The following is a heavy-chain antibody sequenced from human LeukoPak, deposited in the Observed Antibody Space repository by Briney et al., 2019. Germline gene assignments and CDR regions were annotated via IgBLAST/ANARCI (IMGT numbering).Heavy chain of an antibody. J-gene: IGHJ4*02. CDR3: ARDPYSNYFIDY. CDR2: ISSGSSYI. Sequence: PGGSLRLSCAASGFTFSSYSMNWVRQAPGKGLEWVSSISSGSSYIYYADSVKGRFTISRDNAKNSLYLQMNSLRAEDTAVYYCARDPYSNYFIDYWGQRTLVTVSS. CDR1: GFTFSSYS. V-gene: IGHV3-21*01. D-gene: IGHD4-11*01.